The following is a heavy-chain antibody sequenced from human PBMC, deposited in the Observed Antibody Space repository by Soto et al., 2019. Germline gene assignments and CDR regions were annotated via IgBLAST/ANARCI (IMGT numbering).Heavy chain of an antibody. V-gene: IGHV5-51*01. Sequence: PGESLKISCQGYGYRFTNYWIAWVRQMPGKGLEWMGIIFPGNSDTRYSPSFQGQVTISADTCISTAYLEWSSLKASYTAIYYCARHVYYDVLKKNYWGQGTLVTVSS. J-gene: IGHJ4*02. CDR2: IFPGNSDT. D-gene: IGHD3-9*01. CDR1: GYRFTNYW. CDR3: ARHVYYDVLKKNY.